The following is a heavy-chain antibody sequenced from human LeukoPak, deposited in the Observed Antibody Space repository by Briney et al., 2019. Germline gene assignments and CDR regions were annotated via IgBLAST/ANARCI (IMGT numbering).Heavy chain of an antibody. V-gene: IGHV4-59*01. CDR3: ARENYDSYNWFDP. J-gene: IGHJ5*02. CDR1: GGSISSYY. Sequence: SETLSLTCTVSGGSISSYYWSWIRQPPGKGLEWIGYIYYSGSTNYNPSLKSRVTISVDTSKNQFSLKLSSVTAADTAVYYCARENYDSYNWFDPWGQGTLVTVSS. D-gene: IGHD3-22*01. CDR2: IYYSGST.